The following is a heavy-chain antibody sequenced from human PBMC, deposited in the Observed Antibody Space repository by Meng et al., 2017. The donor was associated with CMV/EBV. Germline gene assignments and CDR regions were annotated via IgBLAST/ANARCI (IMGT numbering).Heavy chain of an antibody. V-gene: IGHV5-51*01. CDR3: ARLPNLLRLLKGPSQDV. J-gene: IGHJ3*01. D-gene: IGHD3-3*01. CDR1: GYDFTTHW. CDR2: IYPGDSET. Sequence: GESLKISCKASGYDFTTHWIGWVRQMPGKGLEWMGIIYPGDSETRYRPSFQGQVTISVDKSIRTAYLHWSSLKTPDTATYFCARLPNLLRLLKGPSQDVWGQGTMVTVSS.